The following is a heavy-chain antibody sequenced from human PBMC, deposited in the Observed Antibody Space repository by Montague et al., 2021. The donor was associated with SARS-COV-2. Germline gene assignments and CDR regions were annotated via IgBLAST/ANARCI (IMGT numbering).Heavy chain of an antibody. CDR1: GGSISSGSYY. Sequence: TLSLTCTVSGGSISSGSYYWSWIRQPAGKGLEWIGRIYTSGSTNYNPSLKSRVTISVDTSKNQFSLKLSSVTAADTAVYYCARDRVDRYSGSRTAYGMDVWGQGTRVTVSS. CDR3: ARDRVDRYSGSRTAYGMDV. D-gene: IGHD1-26*01. J-gene: IGHJ6*02. CDR2: IYTSGST. V-gene: IGHV4-61*02.